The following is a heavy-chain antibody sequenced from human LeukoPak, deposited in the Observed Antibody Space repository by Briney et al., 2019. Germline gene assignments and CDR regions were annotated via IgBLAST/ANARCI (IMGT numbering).Heavy chain of an antibody. CDR3: TTRRYSSGWYYFDY. J-gene: IGHJ4*02. CDR2: IKSKTDGGTT. CDR1: GFTFSNAW. D-gene: IGHD6-19*01. V-gene: IGHV3-15*01. Sequence: GGCLRLSCAASGFTFSNAWMSWVRQAPGKRLEWVGRIKSKTDGGTTDYAAPVKGRFTISRDDSKNTLYLQMNSLKTEDTAVYYCTTRRYSSGWYYFDYWGQGTLVTVSS.